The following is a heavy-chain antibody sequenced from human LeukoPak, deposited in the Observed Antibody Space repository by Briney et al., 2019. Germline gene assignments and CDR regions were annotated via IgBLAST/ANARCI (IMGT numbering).Heavy chain of an antibody. Sequence: PSETLSPTCTVSGGSISSYYWSWIRQPPGKGLEWIGYIYYSGSTNYNPSLKSRVTISVDTSKNQFSLKLSSVTAADTAVYYCARAGGSSSWYVDWFDPWGQGTLVTVSS. CDR3: ARAGGSSSWYVDWFDP. V-gene: IGHV4-59*01. J-gene: IGHJ5*02. CDR1: GGSISSYY. CDR2: IYYSGST. D-gene: IGHD6-13*01.